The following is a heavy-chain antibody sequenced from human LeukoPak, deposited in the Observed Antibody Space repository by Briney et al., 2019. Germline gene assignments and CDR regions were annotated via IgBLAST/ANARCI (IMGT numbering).Heavy chain of an antibody. CDR2: ISSSSSYI. CDR1: GFTFSSYS. D-gene: IGHD2-8*01. CDR3: AKGXGYCTNGVCRRYYYYYMDV. Sequence: GGSLRLSCAASGFTFSSYSMNWVRQAPGKGLEWVSSISSSSSYIYYADSVKGRFTISRDNAKNSLYLQMNSLRAEDTAVYYCAKGXGYCTNGVCRRYYYYYMDVWGKGTTVTVSS. V-gene: IGHV3-21*01. J-gene: IGHJ6*03.